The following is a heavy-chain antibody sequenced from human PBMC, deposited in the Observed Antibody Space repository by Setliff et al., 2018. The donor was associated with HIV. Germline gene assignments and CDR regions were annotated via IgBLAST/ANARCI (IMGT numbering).Heavy chain of an antibody. CDR3: ARVYYDILTGYGYFDD. V-gene: IGHV4-4*09. CDR1: GGSINNNQ. J-gene: IGHJ4*02. D-gene: IGHD3-9*01. Sequence: PSETLSLTCTVSGGSINNNQWSWIRQPPGKGLEWIGYIYSSGNTNYNPSLKSRVIISVDTSKNQFSLKLSSVTAADTAVYYCARVYYDILTGYGYFDDWGQGTLVTV. CDR2: IYSSGNT.